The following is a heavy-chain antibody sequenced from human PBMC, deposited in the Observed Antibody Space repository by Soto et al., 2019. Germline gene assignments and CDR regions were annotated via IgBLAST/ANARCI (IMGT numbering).Heavy chain of an antibody. Sequence: SETLSLTCTVSGGSISSYYWSWIRQPPGKGLEWIGYIYYSGSTNYNPSLKSRVTISVDTSKNQFSLKLSSVTAADTAVYYCARYISGVYFDYWGQGTLVTVSS. CDR1: GGSISSYY. J-gene: IGHJ4*02. CDR2: IYYSGST. D-gene: IGHD2-21*01. CDR3: ARYISGVYFDY. V-gene: IGHV4-59*01.